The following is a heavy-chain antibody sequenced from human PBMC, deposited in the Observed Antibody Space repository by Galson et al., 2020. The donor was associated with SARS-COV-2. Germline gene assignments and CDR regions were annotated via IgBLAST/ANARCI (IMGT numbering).Heavy chain of an antibody. CDR3: ARFQSGSYEVDYYYDMDV. Sequence: GGSLRLSCAASGFTFSDYYMSWIRQAPGKGLEWVSYISSSGSTIYYADSVKGRFTISRDNAKNSLYLQMNSLRAEDTAVYYCARFQSGSYEVDYYYDMDVWGKGTTVTIAS. CDR1: GFTFSDYY. V-gene: IGHV3-11*04. J-gene: IGHJ6*03. CDR2: ISSSGSTI. D-gene: IGHD1-26*01.